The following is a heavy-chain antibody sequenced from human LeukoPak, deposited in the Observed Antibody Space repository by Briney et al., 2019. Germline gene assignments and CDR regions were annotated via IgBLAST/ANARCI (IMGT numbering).Heavy chain of an antibody. CDR3: ARANYGSGSYYGDY. CDR1: GYTFTSYG. J-gene: IGHJ4*02. D-gene: IGHD3-10*01. Sequence: ASVTVSCKASGYTFTSYGISWVRQAPGQGLEWMGWISAYNGNTNYAQKLQGRVTMTTDTSTSTAYMELRSLRSDDTAVYYCARANYGSGSYYGDYWGQGTLVTVSS. V-gene: IGHV1-18*01. CDR2: ISAYNGNT.